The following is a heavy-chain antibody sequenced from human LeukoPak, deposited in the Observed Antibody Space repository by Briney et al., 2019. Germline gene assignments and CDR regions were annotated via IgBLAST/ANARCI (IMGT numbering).Heavy chain of an antibody. CDR1: GFTFSGSA. Sequence: GGSLRLSCAASGFTFSGSAMHWVRQAPGKGLEWVGRIRTKVYSSATVYAASVKGRFTISRDDSKDTAYLQMTSLRAEDTAVYYCARGNQGNWFEYWGKGALVTVSS. CDR2: IRTKVYSSAT. J-gene: IGHJ4*02. CDR3: ARGNQGNWFEY. D-gene: IGHD4-23*01. V-gene: IGHV3-73*01.